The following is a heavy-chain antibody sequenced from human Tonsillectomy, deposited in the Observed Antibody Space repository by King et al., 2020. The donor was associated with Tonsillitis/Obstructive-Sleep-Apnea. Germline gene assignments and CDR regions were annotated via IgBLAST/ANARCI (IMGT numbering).Heavy chain of an antibody. CDR2: VSYSGSI. J-gene: IGHJ4*02. D-gene: IGHD5-12*01. Sequence: QLQESGPGLVKPSETLSLTCSVSGGSITDSYWNWIRQPPGKGLEWIGYVSYSGSISYNPSLESRVTISLDTSRNQFSLKLSSVTTADTAVYYCATPGRSRGYDSLFDYWGQGTLVTVSS. CDR1: GGSITDSY. CDR3: ATPGRSRGYDSLFDY. V-gene: IGHV4-59*01.